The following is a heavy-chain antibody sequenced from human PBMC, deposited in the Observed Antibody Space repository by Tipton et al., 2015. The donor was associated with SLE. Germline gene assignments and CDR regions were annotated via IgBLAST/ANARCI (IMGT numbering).Heavy chain of an antibody. V-gene: IGHV4-4*08. Sequence: LRLSCAASGFSFSNYAMSWVRQAPGKGLEWIGRIYTSGSTNYNPSLKSRVTISVDTSKNQFSLKLSSVTAADTAVYYCARDRRGWYFDLWGRGTLVTVSS. CDR1: GFSFSNYA. CDR3: ARDRRGWYFDL. J-gene: IGHJ2*01. CDR2: IYTSGST. D-gene: IGHD3-10*01.